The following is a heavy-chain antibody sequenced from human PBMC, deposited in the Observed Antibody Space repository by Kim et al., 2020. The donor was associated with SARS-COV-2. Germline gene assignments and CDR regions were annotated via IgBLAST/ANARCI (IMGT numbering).Heavy chain of an antibody. V-gene: IGHV1-18*01. Sequence: AQKLQGRVTMTTDTSTSTAYMELRSLRSDDTAVYYCARVDYDILTGYFDYWGQGTLVTVSS. CDR3: ARVDYDILTGYFDY. D-gene: IGHD3-9*01. J-gene: IGHJ4*02.